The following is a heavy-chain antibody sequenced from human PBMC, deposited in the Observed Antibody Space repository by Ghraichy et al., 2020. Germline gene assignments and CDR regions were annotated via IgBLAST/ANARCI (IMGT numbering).Heavy chain of an antibody. CDR2: IDPSDSYT. J-gene: IGHJ4*02. CDR3: ARQRWDIVVVPAAIPPENDY. Sequence: GESLNISCKGSGYSFTSYWISWVRQMPGKGLEWMGRIDPSDSYTNYSPSFQGHVTISADKSISTAYLQWSSLKASDTAMYYCARQRWDIVVVPAAIPPENDYWGQGTLVTVSS. D-gene: IGHD2-2*02. V-gene: IGHV5-10-1*01. CDR1: GYSFTSYW.